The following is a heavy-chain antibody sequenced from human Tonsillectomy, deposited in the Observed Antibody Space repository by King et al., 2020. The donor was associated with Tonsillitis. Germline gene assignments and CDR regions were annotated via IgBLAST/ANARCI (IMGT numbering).Heavy chain of an antibody. CDR3: AKGVGEWGYYYYGMDV. CDR2: ISGSGGST. Sequence: VQLVESGGGLVQPGGSLRLSCAASGFTFSSYAMSWVRQAPGKGLEWVSAISGSGGSTYYADSVKGRFTISRDNSKNTLYLQMNSLRAEDTAVYYCAKGVGEWGYYYYGMDVWGQGTTVTVSS. CDR1: GFTFSSYA. V-gene: IGHV3-23*04. D-gene: IGHD3-16*01. J-gene: IGHJ6*02.